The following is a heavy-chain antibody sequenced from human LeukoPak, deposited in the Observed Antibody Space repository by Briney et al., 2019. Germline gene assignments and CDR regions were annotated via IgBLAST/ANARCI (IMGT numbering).Heavy chain of an antibody. CDR1: GFTFSSYA. V-gene: IGHV3-66*04. D-gene: IGHD6-13*01. Sequence: GGSLRLSCAASGFTFSSYAMTWVRQAPGRGLEWVSVIFAGGTTNYADSVKGRFIISRDNSKNTLYLQMNSLRAEDTAVYYCARQQLASFDYWGQGILVTISS. CDR2: IFAGGTT. J-gene: IGHJ4*02. CDR3: ARQQLASFDY.